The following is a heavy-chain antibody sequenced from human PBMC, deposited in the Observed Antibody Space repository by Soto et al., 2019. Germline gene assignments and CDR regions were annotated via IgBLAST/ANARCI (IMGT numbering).Heavy chain of an antibody. D-gene: IGHD6-6*01. V-gene: IGHV1-2*04. CDR1: GYTFTGYY. J-gene: IGHJ6*03. Sequence: QVQLVQSGAEVKKPGASVKVSCKASGYTFTGYYMHWVRQAPGQGLEWMGWINPNSGGTNYAQKFQGWVTMTRDTSISTAYMELSRLRSDDTAVYDCARGMYSSSSRNYYYYYYMDVWGKGTTVTASS. CDR2: INPNSGGT. CDR3: ARGMYSSSSRNYYYYYYMDV.